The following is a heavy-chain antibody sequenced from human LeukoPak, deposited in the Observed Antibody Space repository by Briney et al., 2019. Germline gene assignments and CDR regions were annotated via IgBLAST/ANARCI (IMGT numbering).Heavy chain of an antibody. Sequence: PSETLSLTCTVSGXSISSSSYNWGWIRRPPGKALESIASVYYSGGTYYNPSLKSRVTISVDTSKNQFSLNLNSVTAADTAVYYCARRHSGSYYGKHWFDPWGQGTLVTVSS. D-gene: IGHD1-26*01. CDR1: GXSISSSSYN. CDR2: VYYSGGT. J-gene: IGHJ5*02. V-gene: IGHV4-39*01. CDR3: ARRHSGSYYGKHWFDP.